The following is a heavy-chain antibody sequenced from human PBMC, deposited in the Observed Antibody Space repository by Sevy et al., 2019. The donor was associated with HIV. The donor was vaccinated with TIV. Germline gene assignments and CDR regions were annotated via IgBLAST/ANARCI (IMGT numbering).Heavy chain of an antibody. CDR2: ISYDGSDK. CDR1: GFTFSSYG. D-gene: IGHD3-22*01. CDR3: AKNYYDSSGYYYGVDV. V-gene: IGHV3-30*18. Sequence: GGSLRLSCAASGFTFSSYGMHWVRQAPGKGLEWVAVISYDGSDKFYADSVKGRFTISRDNTKNSLYLQMNSLRAEDTAVYYCAKNYYDSSGYYYGVDVWGQGTTVTVSS. J-gene: IGHJ6*02.